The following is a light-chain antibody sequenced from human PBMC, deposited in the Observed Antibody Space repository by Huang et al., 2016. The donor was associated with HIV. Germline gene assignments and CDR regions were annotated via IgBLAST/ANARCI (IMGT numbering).Light chain of an antibody. J-gene: IGKJ3*01. V-gene: IGKV3-20*01. CDR1: QSVGIY. CDR2: GAS. CDR3: QQYERPPDT. Sequence: EIVLTQSPGTLSLSPGERATLSCRDSQSVGIYLAWYQQKPVQAPRLLIYGASTRVPGIPDRFSVGGSGTDFTLSISRLEPEDFAVYYCQQYERPPDTFGPGTKVNIK.